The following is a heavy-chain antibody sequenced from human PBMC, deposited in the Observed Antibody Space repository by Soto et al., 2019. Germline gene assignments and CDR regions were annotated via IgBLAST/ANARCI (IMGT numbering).Heavy chain of an antibody. CDR2: IYYSGST. Sequence: SETLSLTCTVSGGSISSYYWSWIRQPPGKGLEWIGYIYYSGSTNYNPSLKSRVTISVDTSKNQFSLKLSSVTAADTAVYYCAGSSGWYGGKLFDYWGQGTLVTVSS. J-gene: IGHJ4*02. D-gene: IGHD6-19*01. CDR1: GGSISSYY. V-gene: IGHV4-59*01. CDR3: AGSSGWYGGKLFDY.